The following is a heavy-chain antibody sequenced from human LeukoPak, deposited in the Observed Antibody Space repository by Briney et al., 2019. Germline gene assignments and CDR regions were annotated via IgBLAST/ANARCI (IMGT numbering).Heavy chain of an antibody. J-gene: IGHJ4*02. CDR2: ISGSGVGT. V-gene: IGHV3-23*01. D-gene: IGHD6-6*01. CDR3: AKRVPYSSSSVYFDY. CDR1: GFAFNTHA. Sequence: GGSLRLSCAASGFAFNTHAMTWVRQGLGKGLEWVSGISGSGVGTHYADSVKGRFTISKDISKNTLHLQMNNLRAEDTAVYYCAKRVPYSSSSVYFDYWGQGTLVTVSS.